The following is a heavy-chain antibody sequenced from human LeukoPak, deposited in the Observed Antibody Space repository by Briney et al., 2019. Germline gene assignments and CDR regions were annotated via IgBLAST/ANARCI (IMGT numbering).Heavy chain of an antibody. Sequence: GGSLRLSCAASGFTFSSYAMSWVRQAPGKGLEGVSGISGSGGSTYCADSVKGRFTISRDSARSALYLQMISLRAEDTAVYYCAKGDCASGSCYFDDWGQGSQVTVSS. J-gene: IGHJ4*02. CDR3: AKGDCASGSCYFDD. V-gene: IGHV3-23*01. CDR2: ISGSGGST. D-gene: IGHD2-8*01. CDR1: GFTFSSYA.